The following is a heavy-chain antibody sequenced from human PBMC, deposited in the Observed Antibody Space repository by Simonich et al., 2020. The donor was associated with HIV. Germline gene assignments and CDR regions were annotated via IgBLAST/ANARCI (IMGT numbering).Heavy chain of an antibody. D-gene: IGHD6-19*01. CDR2: ISNDKDNK. CDR1: GYTVTSYG. J-gene: IGHJ4*02. CDR3: ARDRPEPASSGWNVGNY. Sequence: QVQLVQSGAEVKKPGASVKVSCKASGYTVTSYGFTWVRQAPGQGLEWNGGISNDKDNKKYAQHVQGRVTMTADTSTNTAYMELSRLRSDDTAIYYCARDRPEPASSGWNVGNYWGQGTLVTVSS. V-gene: IGHV1-18*01.